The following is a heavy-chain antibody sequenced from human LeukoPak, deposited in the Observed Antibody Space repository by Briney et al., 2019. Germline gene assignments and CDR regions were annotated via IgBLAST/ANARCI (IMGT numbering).Heavy chain of an antibody. V-gene: IGHV3-7*01. J-gene: IGHJ6*02. Sequence: GGSLRLSCAASGFTFSGYWMTWVRQAPGKGLEWVANIKEDGGEGYYVDSVRGRFTISRDNAKKSVYLQMSSLRAEDTAVYFCARVPYCTGTRCHGAPYYYYGMDVWGQGTTVIVSS. CDR2: IKEDGGEG. CDR3: ARVPYCTGTRCHGAPYYYYGMDV. CDR1: GFTFSGYW. D-gene: IGHD2-2*01.